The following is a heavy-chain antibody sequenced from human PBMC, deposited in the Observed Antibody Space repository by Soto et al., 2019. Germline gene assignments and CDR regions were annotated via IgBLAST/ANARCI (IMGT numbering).Heavy chain of an antibody. V-gene: IGHV3-23*01. CDR1: GFTFSSYA. D-gene: IGHD3-22*01. J-gene: IGHJ6*02. Sequence: GGSLRLSCAASGFTFSSYAMSWVRQAPGKGLEWVSAISGSGGSTYYADSVKGRFTISRDNSKNTLYLQMNSLRAEDTAVYYCAKIDSSGYYYYYGMDVWGQGTTVTVSS. CDR3: AKIDSSGYYYYYGMDV. CDR2: ISGSGGST.